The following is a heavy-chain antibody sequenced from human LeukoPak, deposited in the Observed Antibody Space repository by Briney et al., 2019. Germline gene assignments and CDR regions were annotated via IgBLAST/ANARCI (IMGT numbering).Heavy chain of an antibody. J-gene: IGHJ6*02. D-gene: IGHD1-14*01. CDR2: INPNTGGT. V-gene: IGHV1-2*02. CDR3: ARENTGGGLTGTLELGGMDV. CDR1: GYTFTGYY. Sequence: ASVKVSCKASGYTFTGYYMHWVRQAPGQGLEWMGWINPNTGGTNYAQNVQGRVTMTRDTSISTAYMELSRLRSDDTAVYYCARENTGGGLTGTLELGGMDVWGQGTAVTVSS.